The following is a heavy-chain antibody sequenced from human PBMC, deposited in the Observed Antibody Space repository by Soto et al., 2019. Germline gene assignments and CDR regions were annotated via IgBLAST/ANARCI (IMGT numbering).Heavy chain of an antibody. CDR1: GGTFSSYA. D-gene: IGHD2-8*01. J-gene: IGHJ6*02. V-gene: IGHV1-69*12. CDR3: ASPTKPLYYYYGMDV. CDR2: IIPIFGTA. Sequence: QVQLVQSGAEVKKPGSSVTISCTASGGTFSSYAISWVRQAPGHGLEWMGGIIPIFGTANYAQKFQGRVTITADESTSTAYMELSSLISEDTAVYYCASPTKPLYYYYGMDVWGQGTTVTVSS.